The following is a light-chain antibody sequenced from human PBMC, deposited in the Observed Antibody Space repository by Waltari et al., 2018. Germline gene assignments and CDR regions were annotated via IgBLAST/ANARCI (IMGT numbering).Light chain of an antibody. Sequence: VLTQSPATLSLSTGERVTLSCRASQSISKKHLAWYQQKPSQAPRLLIYGASSRAAGIPDRFSGSGSGTDFTLTISRLEPEDFAMYYCQQYGSSVMYTFGQGTKLEIK. J-gene: IGKJ2*01. V-gene: IGKV3-20*01. CDR1: QSISKKH. CDR3: QQYGSSVMYT. CDR2: GAS.